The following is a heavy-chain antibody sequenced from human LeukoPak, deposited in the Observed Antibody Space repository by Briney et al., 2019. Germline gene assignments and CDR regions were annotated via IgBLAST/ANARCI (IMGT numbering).Heavy chain of an antibody. V-gene: IGHV3-66*01. D-gene: IGHD6-19*01. CDR3: ERGSGWDFDY. CDR1: GFTVSSYY. CDR2: IYSGGST. Sequence: SGGSLRLSCAASGFTVSSYYMYWVRQAPGKGLEWVSFIYSGGSTYYADSVKGRFTISRDNSKNTLYLRMNSLRAEDTAVYYCERGSGWDFDYWRQGTLVTVSS. J-gene: IGHJ4*02.